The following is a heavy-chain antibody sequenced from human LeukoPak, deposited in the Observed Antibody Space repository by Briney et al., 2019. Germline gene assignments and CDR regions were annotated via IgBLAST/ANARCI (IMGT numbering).Heavy chain of an antibody. J-gene: IGHJ4*02. CDR3: ARELRTFDS. D-gene: IGHD3-16*01. CDR2: IKHNGDEL. V-gene: IGHV3-7*01. CDR1: LFTFSSYW. Sequence: GGSLRLPCAASLFTFSSYWMTWVRQAPGKGLEWVANIKHNGDELNYVDSVEDRFTISRDNAKNSLYLHMTSLRAEDTAVYYCARELRTFDSWGQGTLVTVSS.